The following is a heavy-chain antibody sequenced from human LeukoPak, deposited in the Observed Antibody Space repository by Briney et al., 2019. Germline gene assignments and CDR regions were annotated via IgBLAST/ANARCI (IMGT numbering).Heavy chain of an antibody. CDR1: GGSISSSSYY. D-gene: IGHD1-7*01. Sequence: SETLSLTCTVSGGSISSSSYYWGWIRQPPGKGLECIGSIYYSGSTYYNPSLKSRVTISVDTSKNQFSLKLSSVTAADTAVYYCARRLWNYAARFDPWGQGTLVTVSS. CDR2: IYYSGST. J-gene: IGHJ5*02. V-gene: IGHV4-39*01. CDR3: ARRLWNYAARFDP.